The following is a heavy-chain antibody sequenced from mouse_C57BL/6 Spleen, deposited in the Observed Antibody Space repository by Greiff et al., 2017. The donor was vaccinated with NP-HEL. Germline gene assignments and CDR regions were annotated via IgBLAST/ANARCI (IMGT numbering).Heavy chain of an antibody. CDR2: IGPGSGST. V-gene: IGHV1-77*01. Sequence: VQLQESGAELVKPGASVKISCKASGYTFTDYYINWVKQRPGQGLEWIGKIGPGSGSTYYNEKFKGKATLTADKSSSTAYMQLSSLTSEDSAVYFCAREGVYYGSSYGYFDVWGTGTTVTVSS. CDR3: AREGVYYGSSYGYFDV. J-gene: IGHJ1*03. D-gene: IGHD1-1*01. CDR1: GYTFTDYY.